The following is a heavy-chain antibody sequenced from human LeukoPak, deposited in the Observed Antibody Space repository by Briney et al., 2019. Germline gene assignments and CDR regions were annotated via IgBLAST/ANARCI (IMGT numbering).Heavy chain of an antibody. D-gene: IGHD2-2*01. CDR2: INPSGGST. V-gene: IGHV1-46*01. CDR1: GYTFTSYY. Sequence: ASVKVSCKASGYTFTSYYMRWVRQAPGQGLEWMGIINPSGGSTSYAQKFQGRVTMTRDTSTSTVYMELSSLISEDTAVYYCARDRVGVVVPAAMPIDWGQGTLVTVSS. CDR3: ARDRVGVVVPAAMPID. J-gene: IGHJ4*02.